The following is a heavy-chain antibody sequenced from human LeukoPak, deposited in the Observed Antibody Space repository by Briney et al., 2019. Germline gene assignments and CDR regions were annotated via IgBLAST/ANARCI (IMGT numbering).Heavy chain of an antibody. V-gene: IGHV3-23*01. J-gene: IGHJ4*02. CDR1: GFTFSSYA. D-gene: IGHD2-15*01. Sequence: GGSLRLSCAASGFTFSSYAMSWVRQAPGKGLEWVSAISGSGGSTYYADSVKGRFTISRDNSKNTLYLQMNSLRAEDTAVYYCASSMVVAARSMSLLGYWGQGTLVTVSS. CDR3: ASSMVVAARSMSLLGY. CDR2: ISGSGGST.